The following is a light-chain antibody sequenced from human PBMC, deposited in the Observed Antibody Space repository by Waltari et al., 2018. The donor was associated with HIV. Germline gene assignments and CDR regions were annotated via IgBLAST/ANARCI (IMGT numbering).Light chain of an antibody. CDR1: KLGQTY. Sequence: SYELTHPPSVSVSPAQTATITCSGYKLGQTYVCWYEQKPGQSPFLVIYDYSRRPSVSDRRFAGTYSMTTTTLIISGAQGEDDADYYWLAWDKSAVIFGGGTRLTVL. V-gene: IGLV3-1*01. CDR2: DYS. CDR3: LAWDKSAVI. J-gene: IGLJ2*01.